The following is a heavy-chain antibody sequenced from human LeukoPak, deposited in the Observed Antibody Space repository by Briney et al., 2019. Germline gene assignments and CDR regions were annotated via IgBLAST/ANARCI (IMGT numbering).Heavy chain of an antibody. J-gene: IGHJ4*02. CDR1: GFTFSGSA. Sequence: GGSLRLSCAASGFTFSGSALHWVRQASGKGLEWIGRIRSKTNNYATTYAASVTGRFTISRDDAENTAYLQMNRLRAEDTAVYYCARERQLERLAFGKEGSAFDYWGQGTLVTVSS. V-gene: IGHV3-73*01. CDR3: ARERQLERLAFGKEGSAFDY. CDR2: IRSKTNNYAT. D-gene: IGHD1-1*01.